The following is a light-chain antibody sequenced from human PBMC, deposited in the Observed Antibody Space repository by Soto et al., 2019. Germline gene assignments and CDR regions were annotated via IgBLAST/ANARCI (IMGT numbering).Light chain of an antibody. J-gene: IGKJ1*01. Sequence: DIQMNQSPSTLSASVGDRVTITCRASETISSWLAWYQQKEGKAPKLLMYDASTLESGVPPRFSGSRSGTELTLAISSQQPDDSGTYYCQQYNSFLSVTFGQGTRVEIK. CDR2: DAS. CDR1: ETISSW. CDR3: QQYNSFLSVT. V-gene: IGKV1-5*01.